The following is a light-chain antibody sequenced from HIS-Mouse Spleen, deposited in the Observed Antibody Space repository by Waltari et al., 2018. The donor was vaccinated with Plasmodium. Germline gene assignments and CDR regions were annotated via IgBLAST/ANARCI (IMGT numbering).Light chain of an antibody. CDR1: QSVRSSY. CDR2: GSS. J-gene: IGKJ2*01. CDR3: QQYGSSPYT. V-gene: IGKV3-20*01. Sequence: ESVLTQSPGTLSLSPGDRATLSCRASQSVRSSYLAWYQQNPGQAPRLLIYGSSSRATGIPDRFSGSGSGTDFTLTISRLEPEDFAVYYCQQYGSSPYTFGQGTKLEIK.